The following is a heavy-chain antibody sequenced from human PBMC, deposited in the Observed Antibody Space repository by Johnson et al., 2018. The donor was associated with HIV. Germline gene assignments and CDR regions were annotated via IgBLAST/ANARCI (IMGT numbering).Heavy chain of an antibody. J-gene: IGHJ3*02. V-gene: IGHV3-11*04. D-gene: IGHD6-13*01. CDR2: VSSSGSTI. CDR1: GFTFSDYY. Sequence: QVQLMESGGGLVKPGGSLRLSCAASGFTFSDYYMSWIRQAPGKGLEWVSYVSSSGSTIYYADSVKGRFTISRDNAKNSLYLQRNSLRAEDTAVYYCARIAAAAIDAFDIWGQGTMVTVSS. CDR3: ARIAAAAIDAFDI.